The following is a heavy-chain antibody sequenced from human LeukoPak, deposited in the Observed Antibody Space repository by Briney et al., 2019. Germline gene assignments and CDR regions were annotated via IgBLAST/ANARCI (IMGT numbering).Heavy chain of an antibody. V-gene: IGHV4-4*07. J-gene: IGHJ4*02. CDR2: IYTSGST. Sequence: SETLSLTCTVSGGSISSYYWSWIRQPAGKGLEWIGRIYTSGSTNYNPSLKSRVTMSLDTPNNQYSLELSSVTAADTAVYYCAREGRGYSYGYEVDYWGQGTLVTVSS. CDR3: AREGRGYSYGYEVDY. CDR1: GGSISSYY. D-gene: IGHD5-18*01.